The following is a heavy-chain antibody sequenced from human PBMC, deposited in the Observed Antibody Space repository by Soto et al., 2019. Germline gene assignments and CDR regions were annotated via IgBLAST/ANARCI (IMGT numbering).Heavy chain of an antibody. V-gene: IGHV4-31*03. D-gene: IGHD3-16*02. CDR2: IYYSGST. CDR1: GGSISSGGYY. J-gene: IGHJ5*02. CDR3: ARFWGSYQNWFDP. Sequence: QVQLQESGPGLVKPSQTLSLTCTVSGGSISSGGYYWSWIRQHPGKGLEWIGYIYYSGSTYYNPSLKSRVTIAVDTSKNQCALKLSSVTAADTAVYYCARFWGSYQNWFDPWGQGTLVTVSS.